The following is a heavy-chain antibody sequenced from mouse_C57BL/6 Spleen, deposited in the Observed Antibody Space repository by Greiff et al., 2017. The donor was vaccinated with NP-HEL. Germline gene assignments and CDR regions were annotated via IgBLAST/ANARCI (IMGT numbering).Heavy chain of an antibody. CDR2: ISSGGDYI. V-gene: IGHV5-9-1*02. CDR1: GFTFSSYA. Sequence: DVQLVESGEGLVKPGGSLKLSCAASGFTFSSYAMSWVRQTPEKRLEWVAYISSGGDYIYYADTVKGRFTISRDNARNTLYLQMSSLKSEDTAMYYCTREGDYGSSFDYWGQGTTLTVSS. D-gene: IGHD1-1*01. J-gene: IGHJ2*01. CDR3: TREGDYGSSFDY.